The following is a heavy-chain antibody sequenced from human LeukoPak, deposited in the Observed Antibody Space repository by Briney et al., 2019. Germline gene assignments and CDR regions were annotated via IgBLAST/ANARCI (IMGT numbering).Heavy chain of an antibody. V-gene: IGHV3-21*01. Sequence: PGGSLRLSCAASGFTFSSYSMNWVRQAPGKGLEWVSSISSSSSYIYYADSVKGRFTISRDNAKNSLYLQMNSLRAEDTAVYYCARDHYDFWSGYRSYNYYYYGMDVWGQGTTVTVSS. CDR1: GFTFSSYS. CDR3: ARDHYDFWSGYRSYNYYYYGMDV. D-gene: IGHD3-3*01. J-gene: IGHJ6*02. CDR2: ISSSSSYI.